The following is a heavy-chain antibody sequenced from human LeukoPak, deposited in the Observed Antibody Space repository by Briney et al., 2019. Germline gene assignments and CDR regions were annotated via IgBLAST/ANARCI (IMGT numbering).Heavy chain of an antibody. J-gene: IGHJ4*02. D-gene: IGHD2-15*01. CDR1: GYTFTGYY. CDR3: AVGYCSGGSCSGSDFDY. CDR2: IIPIFGTA. V-gene: IGHV1-69*13. Sequence: GASVKVSCKASGYTFTGYYMHWVRQAPGQGLEWMGGIIPIFGTANYAQKFQGRVTITADESTSTAYMELSSLRSEDTAVYYCAVGYCSGGSCSGSDFDYWGQGTLVTVSS.